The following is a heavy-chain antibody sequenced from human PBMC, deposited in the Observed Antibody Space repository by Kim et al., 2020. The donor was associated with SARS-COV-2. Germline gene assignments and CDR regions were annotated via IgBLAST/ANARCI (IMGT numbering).Heavy chain of an antibody. CDR1: GFSFSTFA. Sequence: GGSLRLSCAASGFSFSTFAMSWVRQAPGKGLEWVSGVSYNGGSTFYADSVKGRFIISRDNSKSTLYLQMNSLRAEDTAVYFCAKKGVVATGMGWWIDTWGQGIVVTVSS. J-gene: IGHJ5*02. V-gene: IGHV3-23*01. CDR2: VSYNGGST. CDR3: AKKGVVATGMGWWIDT. D-gene: IGHD2-2*01.